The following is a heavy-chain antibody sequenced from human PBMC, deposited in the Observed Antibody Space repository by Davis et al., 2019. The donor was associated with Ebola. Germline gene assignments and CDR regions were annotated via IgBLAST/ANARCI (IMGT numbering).Heavy chain of an antibody. CDR1: GGSISSYY. J-gene: IGHJ6*03. CDR2: IYTSGST. CDR3: ARGIVVVPADPYYYYYMDV. D-gene: IGHD2-2*01. Sequence: PGGSLRLSCTVSGGSISSYYWSWIRQPAGKGLEWIGRIYTSGSTNYNPSLKSRVTMSVDTSKNQFSLKLSSVTAADTAVYYCARGIVVVPADPYYYYYMDVWGKGTTVTVSS. V-gene: IGHV4-4*07.